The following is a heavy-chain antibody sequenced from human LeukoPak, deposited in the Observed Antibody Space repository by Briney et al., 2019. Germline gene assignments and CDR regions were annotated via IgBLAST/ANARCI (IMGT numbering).Heavy chain of an antibody. Sequence: SETLSLTCTVSGGSINSHSYYWGWIRQPPGKGLEWIGSVYYDGTSYSNPSLKSRAAVFVDTSRDQFSLDLSFVTAADTALYYCVRHISTNTGYFDSCGPGILVSASS. J-gene: IGHJ4*02. D-gene: IGHD5-24*01. CDR2: VYYDGTS. CDR3: VRHISTNTGYFDS. CDR1: GGSINSHSYY. V-gene: IGHV4-39*01.